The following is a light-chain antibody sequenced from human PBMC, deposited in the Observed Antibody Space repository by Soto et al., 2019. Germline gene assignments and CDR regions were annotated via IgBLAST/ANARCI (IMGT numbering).Light chain of an antibody. CDR1: QSVSSNY. Sequence: EIVLTPSPGTLSLSPGEGATLSCRASQSVSSNYLAWYQQKSGQAPRLLIYAAFSRATAIPDRFTGSGSGTDFTLSISRLEPEDFAVYYCQQYGSPPWTFGQGTKVE. CDR3: QQYGSPPWT. V-gene: IGKV3-20*01. CDR2: AAF. J-gene: IGKJ1*01.